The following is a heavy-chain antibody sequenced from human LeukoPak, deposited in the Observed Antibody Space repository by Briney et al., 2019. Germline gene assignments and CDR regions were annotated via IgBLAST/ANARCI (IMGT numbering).Heavy chain of an antibody. J-gene: IGHJ4*02. CDR1: GFTFSSYW. Sequence: TGGSLRLSCAASGFTFSSYWMSWVRQAPGKGLEWVSAISGSGGSTYYADSVKGRFTISRDNSKNTLYLQMNSLRAEDTAVYYCAKVMTTVPKFDYWGQGTLVTVSS. D-gene: IGHD4-17*01. CDR2: ISGSGGST. CDR3: AKVMTTVPKFDY. V-gene: IGHV3-23*01.